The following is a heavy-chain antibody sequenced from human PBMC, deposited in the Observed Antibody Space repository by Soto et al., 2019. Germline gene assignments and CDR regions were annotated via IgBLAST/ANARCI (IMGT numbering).Heavy chain of an antibody. CDR2: IYYGGST. J-gene: IGHJ6*02. CDR1: GGSISSGGYY. V-gene: IGHV4-31*03. Sequence: QVQLQESGPGLVKPSQTLSLTCTVSGGSISSGGYYWSWIRQHPGKGLEWIGYIYYGGSTYYNPSLKSRVTISVDTSKNQFSLKLSSVTAAATAVYYCARVCGGDCHYGMDVWGQGTTVTVSS. CDR3: ARVCGGDCHYGMDV. D-gene: IGHD2-21*02.